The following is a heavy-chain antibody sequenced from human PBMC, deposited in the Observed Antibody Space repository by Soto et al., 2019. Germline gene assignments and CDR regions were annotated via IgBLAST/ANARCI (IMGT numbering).Heavy chain of an antibody. D-gene: IGHD3-9*01. CDR3: ARGFKLRRLRYFDWLGDAFDI. CDR1: GYTFTSYD. J-gene: IGHJ3*02. V-gene: IGHV1-8*01. Sequence: ASVKVSCKASGYTFTSYDINWVRQATGQGLEWMGWMNPNSGNTGYAQKFQGRVTMTRNTSISTAYMELSSLRSEDTAVYYCARGFKLRRLRYFDWLGDAFDIWGQGTMVTVSS. CDR2: MNPNSGNT.